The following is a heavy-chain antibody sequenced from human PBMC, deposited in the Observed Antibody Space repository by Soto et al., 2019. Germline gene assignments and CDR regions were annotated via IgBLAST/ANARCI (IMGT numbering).Heavy chain of an antibody. V-gene: IGHV3-53*01. CDR2: IYSGGST. CDR1: GFTVSSNY. Sequence: LRLSCAASGFTVSSNYMSWVRQAPGKGLEWVSVIYSGGSTYYADSVKGRFTISRDNSKNTLYLQMDSLRAEDTAVYYCARVWADYDFWSGYPWYFDYWGQGTLVTVSS. CDR3: ARVWADYDFWSGYPWYFDY. J-gene: IGHJ4*02. D-gene: IGHD3-3*01.